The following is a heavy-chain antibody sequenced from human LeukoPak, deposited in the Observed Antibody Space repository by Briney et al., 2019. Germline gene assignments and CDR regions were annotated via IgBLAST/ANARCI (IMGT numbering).Heavy chain of an antibody. J-gene: IGHJ4*02. CDR2: ISDGGDST. CDR3: ANQQRPRFY. V-gene: IGHV3-23*01. CDR1: GFTFSWYA. Sequence: GGSLRLSCAASGFTFSWYAMTWVRQAPGQGLEWVSTISDGGDSTYYADSVEGRFTISRDNSGSALYLQMHSLRAEDTAVYYCANQQRPRFYWGQATLASVSS. D-gene: IGHD5-18*01.